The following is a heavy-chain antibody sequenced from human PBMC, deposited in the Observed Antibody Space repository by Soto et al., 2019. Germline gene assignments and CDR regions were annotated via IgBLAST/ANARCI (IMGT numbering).Heavy chain of an antibody. CDR2: INPSGGST. V-gene: IGHV1-46*01. D-gene: IGHD3-10*01. CDR3: ARSTSILLWFSTPGFYFDS. Sequence: ASVKVSCKASGYTFTSYYMHWVRQAPGQGLEWMGIINPSGGSTSYAQKFQGRVTMTRDTSTSTVYMELSSLRSEDTAVYYCARSTSILLWFSTPGFYFDSWGQGTLVSVSS. J-gene: IGHJ4*02. CDR1: GYTFTSYY.